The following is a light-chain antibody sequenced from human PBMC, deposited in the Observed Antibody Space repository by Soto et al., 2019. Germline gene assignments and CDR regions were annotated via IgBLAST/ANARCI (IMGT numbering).Light chain of an antibody. CDR1: QDIFNS. J-gene: IGKJ4*01. V-gene: IGKV1-33*01. CDR2: DAS. Sequence: DIQMTQSPSSLSASVGDRVTITCQASQDIFNSLNWYQLKSGKAPKLLISDASNLETGVPSRFSGSDSGTDFTFTFTISSLRPEDLATYYCQQYHDLPHTFGGGTKVEIK. CDR3: QQYHDLPHT.